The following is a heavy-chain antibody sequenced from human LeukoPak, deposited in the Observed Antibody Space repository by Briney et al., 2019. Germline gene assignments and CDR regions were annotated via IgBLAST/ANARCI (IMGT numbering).Heavy chain of an antibody. J-gene: IGHJ6*03. CDR2: IYYSGST. V-gene: IGHV4-39*07. Sequence: SETLSLTCTVSGGSISSSYYYWGWIRQPPGKGLEWIGSIYYSGSTYYNPSLKSRVTILLDTSKNQFSLKLSSVTAADTAVYYCARATDYYYYYMDVWGKGTTVTVSS. CDR1: GGSISSSYYY. CDR3: ARATDYYYYYMDV.